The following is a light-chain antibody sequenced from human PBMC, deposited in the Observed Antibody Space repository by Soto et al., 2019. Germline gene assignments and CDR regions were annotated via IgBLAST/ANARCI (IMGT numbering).Light chain of an antibody. CDR2: DAS. CDR3: QQRSNWASVFT. V-gene: IGKV3-11*01. J-gene: IGKJ3*01. CDR1: QSVSSY. Sequence: EIVWTQSPATVSLSPRERATLSCRASQSVSSYLAWYQQKPGQAPRLLIYDASNRATGIPARFSGSGSGTDFTLTISSLEPEDFAVYYCQQRSNWASVFTFGPGTKVDIK.